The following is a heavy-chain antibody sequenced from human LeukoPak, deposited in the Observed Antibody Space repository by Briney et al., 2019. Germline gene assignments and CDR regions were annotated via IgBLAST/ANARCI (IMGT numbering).Heavy chain of an antibody. J-gene: IGHJ6*02. D-gene: IGHD3-16*02. Sequence: GGSLRLSCTASGFTFGDYAMSWFRQAPGKGLEWVGFIRSKAYGGTTEYAASVKGRFTISRDDSKSIAYLQMNSLKTEDTGVYFCVRYTTTSRYTYFGMDVWGQGTTVTVSS. CDR2: IRSKAYGGTT. CDR1: GFTFGDYA. V-gene: IGHV3-49*03. CDR3: VRYTTTSRYTYFGMDV.